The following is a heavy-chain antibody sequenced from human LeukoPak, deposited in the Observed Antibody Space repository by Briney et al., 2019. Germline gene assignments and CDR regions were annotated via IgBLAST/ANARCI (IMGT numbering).Heavy chain of an antibody. CDR1: GFTFSSYG. CDR3: AKDQSWFGELLSYYFDY. V-gene: IGHV3-30*18. Sequence: GRSLRLSCAASGFTFSSYGMHWVRQAPGKGLEWVAVISYDGSNKYYADSVKGRFTISRDNSKNTLYLQMNSLRAEDTAVYYCAKDQSWFGELLSYYFDYWGQGTLVTVSS. CDR2: ISYDGSNK. J-gene: IGHJ4*02. D-gene: IGHD3-10*01.